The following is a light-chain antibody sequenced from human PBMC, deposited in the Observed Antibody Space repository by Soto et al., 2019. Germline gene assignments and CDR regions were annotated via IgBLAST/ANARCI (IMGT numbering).Light chain of an antibody. CDR1: SSDVGGYNY. CDR3: SSYTSSSTPYV. J-gene: IGLJ1*01. V-gene: IGLV2-14*01. CDR2: EVS. Sequence: QSALTQPASVSGSPGQSITISCTGTSSDVGGYNYVSWYQQHPGKAPKLMIYEVSNRPSGVSYRFSGSKSGNTASLTISGLQAEDEADYYFSSYTSSSTPYVFGTGTKLTVL.